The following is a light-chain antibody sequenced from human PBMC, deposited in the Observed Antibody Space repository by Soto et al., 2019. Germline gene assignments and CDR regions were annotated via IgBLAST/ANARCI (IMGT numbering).Light chain of an antibody. CDR1: QAIGNY. J-gene: IGKJ2*01. CDR3: LQHTSYPYT. Sequence: IPLTQSPSSLSASVGDRVIVTCRASQAIGNYLDWFQQKPGKAPEHLISATSTLRSGVPSRFSGSGSGTEFTLTISGIQPDDSATYYCLQHTSYPYTFGQGTKLEVK. V-gene: IGKV1-17*01. CDR2: ATS.